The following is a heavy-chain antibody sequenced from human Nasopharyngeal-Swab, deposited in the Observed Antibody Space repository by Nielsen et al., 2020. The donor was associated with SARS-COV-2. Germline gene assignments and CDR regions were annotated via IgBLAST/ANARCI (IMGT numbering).Heavy chain of an antibody. Sequence: SETLSLTCTVSGGSISSGDYYWSWIRQPPGKGLEWIGYIYYSGSTYYNPSLKSRVTISVDTSKNQFSLKLSSVTAADTAVYYCARDAPPYDSSGGRVRYFDYWGQRTLVTVSS. CDR3: ARDAPPYDSSGGRVRYFDY. CDR2: IYYSGST. CDR1: GGSISSGDYY. J-gene: IGHJ4*02. D-gene: IGHD3-22*01. V-gene: IGHV4-30-4*01.